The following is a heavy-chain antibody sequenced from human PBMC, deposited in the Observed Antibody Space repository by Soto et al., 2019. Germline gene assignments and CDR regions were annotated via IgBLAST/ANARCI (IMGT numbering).Heavy chain of an antibody. CDR3: ARDRLERWFYYYYGMDV. V-gene: IGHV3-33*01. CDR1: GFIFSSYG. D-gene: IGHD1-1*01. CDR2: IWYDGSNK. Sequence: GGSLRLSCAASGFIFSSYGMHWVRQAPGKGLEWVAVIWYDGSNKYYADSVKGRFTISRDNSKNTLYLQMNSLRAEDTAVYYCARDRLERWFYYYYGMDVWGQGTTVTVSS. J-gene: IGHJ6*02.